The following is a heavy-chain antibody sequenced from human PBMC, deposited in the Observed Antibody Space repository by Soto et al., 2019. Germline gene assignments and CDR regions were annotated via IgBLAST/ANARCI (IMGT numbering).Heavy chain of an antibody. Sequence: ASVKVSCKASGYTFTNYGISWVRQAPGQGLEWMGWVSGYNGNTNYAQTLRGRVTMTTDTSTSTAYMELRTLRSDDTAVYYCARSYSGYDSDYYYYYGMDVWGQGTTVTVSS. D-gene: IGHD5-12*01. CDR1: GYTFTNYG. V-gene: IGHV1-18*04. J-gene: IGHJ6*02. CDR2: VSGYNGNT. CDR3: ARSYSGYDSDYYYYYGMDV.